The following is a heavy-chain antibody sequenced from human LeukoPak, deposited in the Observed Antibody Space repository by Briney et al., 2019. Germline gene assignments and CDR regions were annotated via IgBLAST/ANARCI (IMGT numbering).Heavy chain of an antibody. D-gene: IGHD3-3*01. CDR2: IYYSGST. J-gene: IGHJ4*02. Sequence: PSETLSLTCTVSGGSISSSSYYWGWIRQPPGKGLEWIGSIYYSGSTYYNPSLKSRVTISVDTSKNQFSLKLSSVTAADTAVYYCARGFTIFGVAPFDYWGQGTLVTVSS. CDR3: ARGFTIFGVAPFDY. CDR1: GGSISSSSYY. V-gene: IGHV4-39*07.